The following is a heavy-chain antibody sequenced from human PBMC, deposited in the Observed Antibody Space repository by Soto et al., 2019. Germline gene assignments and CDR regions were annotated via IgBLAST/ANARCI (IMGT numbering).Heavy chain of an antibody. J-gene: IGHJ5*02. Sequence: EILSLTCTASGGCISSYYWGWIRQPAGKGLEWIGRIYTSGSTNYNPSLKSRVTMSVDTSKNQFSLKLSSVTAADTAVYYWAREVVVAASWFDPWGQGTLVTVSS. D-gene: IGHD2-15*01. CDR2: IYTSGST. CDR1: GGCISSYY. CDR3: AREVVVAASWFDP. V-gene: IGHV4-4*07.